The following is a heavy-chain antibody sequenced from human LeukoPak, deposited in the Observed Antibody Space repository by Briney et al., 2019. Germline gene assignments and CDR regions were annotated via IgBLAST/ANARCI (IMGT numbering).Heavy chain of an antibody. V-gene: IGHV4-34*01. D-gene: IGHD3-10*01. CDR2: INHSGST. J-gene: IGHJ4*02. CDR1: GGSFSGYY. Sequence: SETLSLTCAVYGGSFSGYYWSWIRQPPGKGLEWIGEINHSGSTNYNPSLKSRVAISVDTSKNQFSLNLTSVTAADTAVYYCARPRLLYGSGPILVWGQGTLVTVSS. CDR3: ARPRLLYGSGPILV.